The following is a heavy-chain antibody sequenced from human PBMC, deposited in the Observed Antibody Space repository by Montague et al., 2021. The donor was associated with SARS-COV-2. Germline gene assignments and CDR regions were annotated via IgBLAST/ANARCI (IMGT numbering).Heavy chain of an antibody. CDR3: AKDRDTRHTTPIDY. Sequence: SLRLSCAASGFTFSAYAMHWVRQAPGKGLEWVAIISFDGSNKHYAVSVKGRFSISRDNSKNTVFLQMNRLRAEDTAVYYCAKDRDTRHTTPIDYWGQGTLVTVSS. D-gene: IGHD2-15*01. J-gene: IGHJ4*02. CDR1: GFTFSAYA. V-gene: IGHV3-30*04. CDR2: ISFDGSNK.